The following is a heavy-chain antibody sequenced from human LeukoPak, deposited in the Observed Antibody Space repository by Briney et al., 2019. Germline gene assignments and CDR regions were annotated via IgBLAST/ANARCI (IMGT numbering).Heavy chain of an antibody. V-gene: IGHV4-4*02. J-gene: IGHJ5*02. Sequence: GSLRLSCAASGFTFSSYAMSWVRQPPGKGLEWIGEIYHSGSTNYNPSLKSRVTISVDKSKNQFSLKLSSVTAADTAVYYCARASVWFDPWGQGTLVTVSS. CDR1: GFTFSSYAM. CDR2: IYHSGST. CDR3: ARASVWFDP.